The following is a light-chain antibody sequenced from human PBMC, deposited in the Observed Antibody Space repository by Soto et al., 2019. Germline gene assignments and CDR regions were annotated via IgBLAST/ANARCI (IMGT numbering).Light chain of an antibody. Sequence: DIQMTQFPSSLSASVGDRVTITCRASQAISKYVAWYQQKPGKVPKLLIYATSTLQSEVPSRFSASGSGTDFTLTISSLQPEDVATYYCLQHNNYPRTFGQGTKVDVK. J-gene: IGKJ1*01. CDR3: LQHNNYPRT. V-gene: IGKV1-27*01. CDR2: ATS. CDR1: QAISKY.